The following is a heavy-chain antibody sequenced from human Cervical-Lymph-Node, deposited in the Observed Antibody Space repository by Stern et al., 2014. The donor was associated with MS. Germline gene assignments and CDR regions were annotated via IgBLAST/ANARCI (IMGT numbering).Heavy chain of an antibody. D-gene: IGHD6-25*01. CDR1: YGSISSSSYS. Sequence: QVQLQESGPGLVQPSETLSLSCTVSYGSISSSSYSWDWIRQPPGKALEWIGSLYSSGNTYSNPSLQSRVTISADTSRNQFSLRLNSVTVADTAVYYCARGLAAGLSYFDSWGQGILVTVSS. J-gene: IGHJ4*02. CDR3: ARGLAAGLSYFDS. CDR2: LYSSGNT. V-gene: IGHV4-39*01.